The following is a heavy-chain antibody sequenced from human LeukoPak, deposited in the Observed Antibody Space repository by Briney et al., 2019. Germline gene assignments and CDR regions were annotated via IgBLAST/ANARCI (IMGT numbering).Heavy chain of an antibody. CDR3: TRHSTFGGNPSYYYYYMDV. V-gene: IGHV3-73*01. CDR1: GFTFSGSA. CDR2: IRSKANSYAT. J-gene: IGHJ6*03. D-gene: IGHD4-23*01. Sequence: GGSLRLSCAASGFTFSGSAMHWVRQASGKGLEWVGRIRSKANSYATAYAASVKGRFTISRDDSKNTAYLQMNSLKTEDTAVYYCTRHSTFGGNPSYYYYYMDVWGKGTTVTVSS.